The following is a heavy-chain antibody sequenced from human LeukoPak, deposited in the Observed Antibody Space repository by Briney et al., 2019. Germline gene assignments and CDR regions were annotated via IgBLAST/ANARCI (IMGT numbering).Heavy chain of an antibody. D-gene: IGHD1-1*01. J-gene: IGHJ3*02. CDR2: IWYDGSNK. CDR3: ARDSSTTGTTHDAFDI. Sequence: AGGSLRLSCAASGFTFSSYGIHWVRQAPGKGLEWVAVIWYDGSNKYYADSVKGRFTISRDNSKNTLYLQMNSLRAEDTAVYYCARDSSTTGTTHDAFDIWGQGTMVTVSS. V-gene: IGHV3-33*01. CDR1: GFTFSSYG.